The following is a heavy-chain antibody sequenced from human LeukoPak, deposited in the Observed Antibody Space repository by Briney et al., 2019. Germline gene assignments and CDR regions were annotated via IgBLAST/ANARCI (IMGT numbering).Heavy chain of an antibody. CDR3: AKDRARGGATDFDY. V-gene: IGHV3-23*01. CDR1: GFTFSSYA. CDR2: ISGGGDST. D-gene: IGHD1-26*01. J-gene: IGHJ4*02. Sequence: GGSLRLSCAASGFTFSSYAMSWVRQAPGKGLEWVSAISGGGDSTYYADSVKGRFTISRDNSKNTLYLQMNSLRAEDTAVYCCAKDRARGGATDFDYWGQGTLVTVSS.